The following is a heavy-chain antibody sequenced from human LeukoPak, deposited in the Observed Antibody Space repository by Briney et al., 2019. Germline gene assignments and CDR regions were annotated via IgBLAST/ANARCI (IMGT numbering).Heavy chain of an antibody. CDR1: GYTFTCYY. Sequence: ASVKVSCKASGYTFTCYYMHWVRQAPGQGLEWMGWINPNSGGTDYAQKFQGRVTMTRDTSISTAYMELSRLRSDDTAVYYCAKNDFWSGYAVDYWGQGTLVTVSS. V-gene: IGHV1-2*02. J-gene: IGHJ4*02. CDR2: INPNSGGT. CDR3: AKNDFWSGYAVDY. D-gene: IGHD3-3*01.